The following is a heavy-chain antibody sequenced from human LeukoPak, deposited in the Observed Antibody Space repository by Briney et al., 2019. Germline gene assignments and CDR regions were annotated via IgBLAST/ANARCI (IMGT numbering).Heavy chain of an antibody. V-gene: IGHV3-48*03. Sequence: GGSLRLSCAASGFTFSSYEMNWVRQAPGKGLEWVSYISSSGSTIYYADSVKGRFTISRDNAKNSLYLQMNSLRAEDTAIYYCARLYRSSSWYGIDYWGQGTLVTVSS. J-gene: IGHJ4*02. CDR2: ISSSGSTI. CDR3: ARLYRSSSWYGIDY. CDR1: GFTFSSYE. D-gene: IGHD6-13*01.